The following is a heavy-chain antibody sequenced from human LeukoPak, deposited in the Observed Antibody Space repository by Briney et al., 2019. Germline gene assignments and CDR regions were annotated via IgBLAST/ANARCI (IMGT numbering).Heavy chain of an antibody. Sequence: SETLSLTCTVSGGSISSSSYYWGWIRQPPGKGLEWIGEINHSGSTNYNPSLKSRVTISVDTSKNQFSLKLSSVTAADTAVYYCARRSYYYGSGSYYNVGAPFIDYWGQGTLVTVSS. V-gene: IGHV4-39*07. CDR1: GGSISSSSYY. CDR2: INHSGST. J-gene: IGHJ4*02. CDR3: ARRSYYYGSGSYYNVGAPFIDY. D-gene: IGHD3-10*01.